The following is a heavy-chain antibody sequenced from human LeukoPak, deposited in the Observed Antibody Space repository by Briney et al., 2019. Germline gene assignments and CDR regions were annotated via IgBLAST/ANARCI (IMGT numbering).Heavy chain of an antibody. CDR3: AGPPLLDY. J-gene: IGHJ4*02. CDR2: IFYSRST. V-gene: IGHV4-59*08. Sequence: SETLSLTCTVSGGSVSNYYWSWIRQPPGKGLEWIGDIFYSRSTNYNPSLKSRVTISIDTSKNQFSLELSSVTAADSAVYYCAGPPLLDYWGQGTLVTVSS. CDR1: GGSVSNYY.